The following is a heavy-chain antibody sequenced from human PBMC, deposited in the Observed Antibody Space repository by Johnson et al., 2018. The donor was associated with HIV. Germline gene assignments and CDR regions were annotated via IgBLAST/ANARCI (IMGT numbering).Heavy chain of an antibody. D-gene: IGHD3-16*01. CDR1: GFTVSSNY. J-gene: IGHJ3*02. CDR3: ARGGKRVMAAFDI. CDR2: IYSGGST. Sequence: MQLVESGGGLVQPGGSLRLSCAASGFTVSSNYMSWVRQAPGKGLEWVSIIYSGGSTYYTDSVKGRFTISRDNSKNTLYLQMNSLRAEDTAVYYCARGGKRVMAAFDIWGQGTMVTVSS. V-gene: IGHV3-66*02.